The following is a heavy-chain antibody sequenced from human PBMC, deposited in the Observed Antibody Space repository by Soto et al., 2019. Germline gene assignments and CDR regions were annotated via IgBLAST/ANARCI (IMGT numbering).Heavy chain of an antibody. CDR3: AKNGQPPYYYYGMDV. D-gene: IGHD2-8*01. CDR2: ISGYNGDT. CDR1: GYTFTRYG. J-gene: IGHJ6*02. V-gene: IGHV1-18*01. Sequence: ASVKVSCKASGYTFTRYGISWVRQAPGQGLEWMGWISGYNGDTNYAQKFQGRVTMTVDTSTTTAFMELTSLTSDDRAIYYCAKNGQPPYYYYGMDVWGQGTTVTVSS.